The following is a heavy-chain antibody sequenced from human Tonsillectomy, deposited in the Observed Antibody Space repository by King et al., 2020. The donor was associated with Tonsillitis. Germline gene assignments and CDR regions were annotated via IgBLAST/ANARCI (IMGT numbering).Heavy chain of an antibody. V-gene: IGHV3-30*18. D-gene: IGHD3-9*01. CDR3: AKVAHDYDILTGHYFDY. CDR2: ISYDGSNK. J-gene: IGHJ4*02. CDR1: GFTFSSYG. Sequence: HVQLVESGGGVVQPGRSLRLSCAASGFTFSSYGMHWVRQAPGKGLEWVALISYDGSNKYYADSVKGRFTISRDNSKNTLYLQMNSLRADDTAVYYCAKVAHDYDILTGHYFDYWGQGTLVTVSS.